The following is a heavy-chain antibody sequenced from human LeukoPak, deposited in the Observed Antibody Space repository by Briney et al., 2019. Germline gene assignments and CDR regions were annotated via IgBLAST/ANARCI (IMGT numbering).Heavy chain of an antibody. D-gene: IGHD5/OR15-5a*01. Sequence: GGSLRLSCTVSGFTFTSHGMHWVRQAPGKGLEWVAVIWYDGSNKYYADSVKGRFTISRDNSKNTLYLQMNSLRAEDTAVYYCARVLSTYPRYYYYMDVWGKGTTVTVSS. J-gene: IGHJ6*03. CDR3: ARVLSTYPRYYYYMDV. CDR1: GFTFTSHG. V-gene: IGHV3-33*08. CDR2: IWYDGSNK.